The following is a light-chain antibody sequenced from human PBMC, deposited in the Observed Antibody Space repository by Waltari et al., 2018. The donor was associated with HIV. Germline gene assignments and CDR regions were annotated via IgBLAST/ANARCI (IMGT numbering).Light chain of an antibody. V-gene: IGLV2-8*01. CDR3: SSFAGTHKL. J-gene: IGLJ2*01. CDR1: NSDISDYNY. Sequence: QSALTQSPSASGSPGQSVNISCSGANSDISDYNYVSWYQQHSDRPPKLIIFEVTKRPSGVPDRFSGSKSGNTASLFVSGLQPEDEATYSCSSFAGTHKLFGGGTKLTVL. CDR2: EVT.